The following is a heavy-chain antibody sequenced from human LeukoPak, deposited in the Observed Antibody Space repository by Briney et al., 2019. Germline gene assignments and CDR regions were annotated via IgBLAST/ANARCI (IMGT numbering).Heavy chain of an antibody. J-gene: IGHJ4*02. D-gene: IGHD3-10*01. CDR3: ASRRGTMVRGVMDY. V-gene: IGHV4-34*01. CDR2: INHSGST. Sequence: KASETLSLTCAVYGGSFSGYYWSWIRQPPGKGLEWIGEINHSGSTNYNPSLKSRVTISVDTSKNQFSLKLSSVTAADTAVYYCASRRGTMVRGVMDYWGQGTLVTVSS. CDR1: GGSFSGYY.